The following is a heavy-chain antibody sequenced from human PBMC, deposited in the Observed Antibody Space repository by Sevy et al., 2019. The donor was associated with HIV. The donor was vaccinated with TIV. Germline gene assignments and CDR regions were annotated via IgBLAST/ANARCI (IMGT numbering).Heavy chain of an antibody. CDR1: GFAFSNYYA. CDR3: ARPRANYVDNYFFYAMDV. J-gene: IGHJ6*02. D-gene: IGHD4-17*01. V-gene: IGHV3-30-3*01. CDR2: ISYDGNDK. Sequence: GESLKISCAASGFAFSNYYAMYWVRRAPGKGLKWVALISYDGNDKYYADSVKGRFTISRDNFKNTLYLQMNSLTAEDTAVYYCARPRANYVDNYFFYAMDVWGQGTTVTVSS.